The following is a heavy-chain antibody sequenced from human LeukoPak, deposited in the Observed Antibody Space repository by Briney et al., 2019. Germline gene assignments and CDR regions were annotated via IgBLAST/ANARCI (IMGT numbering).Heavy chain of an antibody. CDR3: ARHLPVAGHDAFDI. D-gene: IGHD6-19*01. J-gene: IGHJ3*02. CDR1: GFTFSSYA. Sequence: GGSLRLSCAASGFTFSSYAMHWVRQAPGKGLEYVSAISSNGGSTYYANSVKGRFTISRDNSKNTLYLQMGSLRAEDMAVYYCARHLPVAGHDAFDIWGQGTMVTVSS. V-gene: IGHV3-64*01. CDR2: ISSNGGST.